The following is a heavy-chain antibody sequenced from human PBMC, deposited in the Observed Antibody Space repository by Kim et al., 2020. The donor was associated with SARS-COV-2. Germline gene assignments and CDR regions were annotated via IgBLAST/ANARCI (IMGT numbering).Heavy chain of an antibody. CDR2: IDPSDSYT. J-gene: IGHJ4*02. CDR3: AREGQGDTPFFDY. V-gene: IGHV5-10-1*01. Sequence: GESLKISCQAAGYSFSNFWVSWVRQMPGKGLEWMVRIDPSDSYTKYSPSFQAHVRVSIDKTLRTAYLQWNNVKASDSGIYYCAREGQGDTPFFDYWGRGTLVTVSS. CDR1: GYSFSNFW. D-gene: IGHD2-15*01.